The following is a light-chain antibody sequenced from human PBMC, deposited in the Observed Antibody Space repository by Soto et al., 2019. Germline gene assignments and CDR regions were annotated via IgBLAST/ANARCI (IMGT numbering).Light chain of an antibody. J-gene: IGKJ4*01. CDR1: QSVSSN. V-gene: IGKV3-15*01. Sequence: EIVMTQSPATLSVSPGERATLSCRASQSVSSNFAWYQQKPGQAPRLLIYGASTRATGILARFSGSGSGTEFTLTISSLQSEDFAVYYCQQYNDSPRALTFGGGTKVEIK. CDR3: QQYNDSPRALT. CDR2: GAS.